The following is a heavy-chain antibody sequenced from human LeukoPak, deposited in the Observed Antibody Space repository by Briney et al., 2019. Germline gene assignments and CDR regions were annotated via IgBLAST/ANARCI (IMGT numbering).Heavy chain of an antibody. D-gene: IGHD6-19*01. J-gene: IGHJ4*02. CDR1: GYTFTSYG. Sequence: GASVKVSCKASGYTFTSYGISWVRQAPGQGLEWMGWINPNSGGTNYAQKFQGRVTMTRDTSISTAYMELSRLRSDDTAVYYCASSIAVAGTWVRWYWGQGTLVTVSS. V-gene: IGHV1-2*02. CDR3: ASSIAVAGTWVRWY. CDR2: INPNSGGT.